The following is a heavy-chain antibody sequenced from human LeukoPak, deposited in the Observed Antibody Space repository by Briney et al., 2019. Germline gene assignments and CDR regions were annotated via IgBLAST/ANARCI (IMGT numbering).Heavy chain of an antibody. CDR3: ATDHPSGSTMRGMDV. CDR1: GYTLTELS. D-gene: IGHD5-12*01. Sequence: ASVKVSRKVSGYTLTELSMHWVRQAPGKGLEGMGGFDPEDGETIYAQKFQGRVTMTEDTSTDTAYMELSSLRSEDTAVYYCATDHPSGSTMRGMDVWGKGTTVTVSS. J-gene: IGHJ6*04. CDR2: FDPEDGET. V-gene: IGHV1-24*01.